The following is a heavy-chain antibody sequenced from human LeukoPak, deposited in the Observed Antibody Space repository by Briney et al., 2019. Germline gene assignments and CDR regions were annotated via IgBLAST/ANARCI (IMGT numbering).Heavy chain of an antibody. D-gene: IGHD5-18*01. V-gene: IGHV4-59*01. CDR2: IYYSGST. Sequence: SETLSLTCTVSGGSISSYYWSWIRQPPGKGLEWIGYIYYSGSTNYNPSLKSRVTISVDTSKNQFSLKLSSVTAADTAVYYCARARSYGPYYFDYWGQGTLVTVSS. J-gene: IGHJ4*02. CDR1: GGSISSYY. CDR3: ARARSYGPYYFDY.